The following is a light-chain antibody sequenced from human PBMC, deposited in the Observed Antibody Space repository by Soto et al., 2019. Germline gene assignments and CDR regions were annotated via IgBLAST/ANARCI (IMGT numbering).Light chain of an antibody. CDR2: DAS. J-gene: IGKJ4*01. CDR3: QHRSNWPS. Sequence: EIVLTQSPATLSLSPGERATLSCRASQSVSSYLLWYQQKPGQAPRLLIYDASNRATGIPARFSGSGSGTDFTLTLSSLAPEVFAVYYCQHRSNWPSFGGGTKVEIK. CDR1: QSVSSY. V-gene: IGKV3-11*01.